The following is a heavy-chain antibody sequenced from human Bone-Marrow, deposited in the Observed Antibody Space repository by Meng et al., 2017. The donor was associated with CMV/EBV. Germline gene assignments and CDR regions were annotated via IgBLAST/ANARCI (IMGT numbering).Heavy chain of an antibody. CDR1: GFTFSTYP. CDR3: AREVKEGGSFAY. J-gene: IGHJ4*02. V-gene: IGHV3-64*02. CDR2: ISGNGGST. D-gene: IGHD1-26*01. Sequence: GESLKISCEGSGFTFSTYPMHWVRQAPGKGLESVSAISGNGGSTYYADSVKGRFTISRDNSKNTLSLQMGSLRAEDMAVYYCAREVKEGGSFAYWGPGKRVTGAS.